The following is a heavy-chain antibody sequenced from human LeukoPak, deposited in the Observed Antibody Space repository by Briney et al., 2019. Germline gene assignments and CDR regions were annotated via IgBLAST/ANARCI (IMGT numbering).Heavy chain of an antibody. J-gene: IGHJ5*02. CDR2: IIPIFGTA. CDR3: ARVVTPRYCSTPICYWKGWFDH. D-gene: IGHD2-2*01. V-gene: IGHV1-69*13. CDR1: GGTLSRYA. Sequence: ASVKVSCKTSGGTLSRYAISWVRQAPGQGLEWMGEIIPIFGTANYAQKFQGRVTITADESTSTAYMELSSLRSEDTAVYYCARVVTPRYCSTPICYWKGWFDHWGQGTLVTVSS.